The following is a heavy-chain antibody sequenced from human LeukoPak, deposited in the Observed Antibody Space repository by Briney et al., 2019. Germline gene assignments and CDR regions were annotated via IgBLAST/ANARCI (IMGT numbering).Heavy chain of an antibody. V-gene: IGHV3-53*01. J-gene: IGHJ3*02. CDR2: IYSGGST. CDR3: ARGFLGRAGTLFDAFDI. D-gene: IGHD6-13*01. CDR1: GFTVSSNY. Sequence: GGSLRLSCAASGFTVSSNYMSWVRQAPGKGLEWVSVIYSGGSTYYAESVKGRFTISRDNSKNTLYLQMNSLKAEDTAVYYCARGFLGRAGTLFDAFDIWGQGTMVTVSS.